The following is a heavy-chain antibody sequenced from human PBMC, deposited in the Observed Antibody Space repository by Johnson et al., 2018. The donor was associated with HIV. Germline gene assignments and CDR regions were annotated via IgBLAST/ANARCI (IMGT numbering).Heavy chain of an antibody. J-gene: IGHJ3*02. V-gene: IGHV3-33*08. CDR1: GFTFSSYG. Sequence: QVQLVESGGGLVQPGGSLRLSCAASGFTFSSYGMHWVRQAPGEGLDWVAFISRDGGTEYYADSVKGRFTISRDNAKNSLDLQMNSLRAEDTAVYYWARDKCSGGSCYDDDVFDIWGQGTMVTVSS. CDR2: ISRDGGTE. CDR3: ARDKCSGGSCYDDDVFDI. D-gene: IGHD2-15*01.